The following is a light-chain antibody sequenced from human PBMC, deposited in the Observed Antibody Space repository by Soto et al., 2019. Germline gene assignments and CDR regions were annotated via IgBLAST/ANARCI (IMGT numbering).Light chain of an antibody. CDR2: DVT. J-gene: IGLJ3*02. CDR1: SRDVGIYNY. V-gene: IGLV2-11*01. CDR3: CSYTSSNTRV. Sequence: QSALTQPRSVSGSPGQSVTVSCTGTSRDVGIYNYVSWYQQRPGTAPKVMIYDVTKRPSGVPDRFSGSKSANTASLTISGLQADDEADYYCCSYTSSNTRVFGGGTKLTVL.